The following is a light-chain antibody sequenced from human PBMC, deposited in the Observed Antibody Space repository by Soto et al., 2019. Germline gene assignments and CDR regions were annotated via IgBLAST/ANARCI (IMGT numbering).Light chain of an antibody. CDR1: SSDVGGYNY. CDR2: EVS. V-gene: IGLV2-14*01. CDR3: RSYPSSSYWV. J-gene: IGLJ3*02. Sequence: QSALTQPASVSGSPGQSITISCTGTSSDVGGYNYVSWYQQHPGKAPKLMIYEVSNRPSGASNRFSGSKSGNTASLTISGLQAEDEADYYCRSYPSSSYWVFGGGTKLTVL.